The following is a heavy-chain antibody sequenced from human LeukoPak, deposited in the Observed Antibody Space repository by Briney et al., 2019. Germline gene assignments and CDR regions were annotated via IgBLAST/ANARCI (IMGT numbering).Heavy chain of an antibody. Sequence: ASVKVSCKASGYTFTSYDINWVRQATGQGLEWMGWMNPNSGNTGYAQKFQGRVTMTRNTSISTAYMELSSLRSEDTAVYYCARGRGVRYHNWFDPWGQGTLVTVSS. V-gene: IGHV1-8*01. D-gene: IGHD3-9*01. J-gene: IGHJ5*02. CDR1: GYTFTSYD. CDR2: MNPNSGNT. CDR3: ARGRGVRYHNWFDP.